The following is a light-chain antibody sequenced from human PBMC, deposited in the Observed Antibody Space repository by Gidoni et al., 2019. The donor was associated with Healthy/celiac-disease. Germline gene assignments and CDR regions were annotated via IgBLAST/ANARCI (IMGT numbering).Light chain of an antibody. CDR1: SSDVGGYNY. CDR3: SSYTSSSTRVV. CDR2: EVS. Sequence: SGSPGQSITISCTGTSSDVGGYNYVSWYQQHPGKAPKLMIYEVSNRPSGVSNRFSGSKSGNTASLTISGLQAEDEADYYCSSYTSSSTRVVFGGGTKLTVL. J-gene: IGLJ2*01. V-gene: IGLV2-14*01.